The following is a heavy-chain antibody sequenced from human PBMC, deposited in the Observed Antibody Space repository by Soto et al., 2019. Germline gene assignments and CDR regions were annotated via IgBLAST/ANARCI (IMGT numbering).Heavy chain of an antibody. CDR1: AFTFNNCA. CDR3: ANGCNTPFCFFMVN. V-gene: IGHV3-30*18. CDR2: ISDDGNHK. D-gene: IGHD2-15*01. J-gene: IGHJ4*02. Sequence: QVHLVESGGGVVQPGRSLRLSCAASAFTFNNCAMHWVRQAPGKGLEWVAIISDDGNHKNYVDSVKGRFTISRDNSKNTLYLQMDSLRPEDTAVYFCANGCNTPFCFFMVNWGQGTLVTVSS.